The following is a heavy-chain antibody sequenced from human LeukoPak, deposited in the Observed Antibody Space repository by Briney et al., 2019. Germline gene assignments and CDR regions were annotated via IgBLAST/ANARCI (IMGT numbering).Heavy chain of an antibody. Sequence: GGSLRLSCAASGFTFRSYGMHWVRQAPGKGLEWVAFIRYDGSNKYYADSVKGRFTISRDNSKNTLYLQMNSLRAEDAAVYYCANFVVVPAAMSVSSGNDYWGQGTLVTVSS. J-gene: IGHJ4*02. V-gene: IGHV3-30*02. CDR1: GFTFRSYG. CDR2: IRYDGSNK. D-gene: IGHD2-2*01. CDR3: ANFVVVPAAMSVSSGNDY.